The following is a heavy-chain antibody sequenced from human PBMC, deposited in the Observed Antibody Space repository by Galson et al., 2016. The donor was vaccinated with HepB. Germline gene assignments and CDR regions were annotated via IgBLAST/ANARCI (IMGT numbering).Heavy chain of an antibody. CDR3: ARDTHYGFWGGDRGDPRSYGMDV. Sequence: SLRLSCAASGFTFSSYSMYWVRQVPGKGLVWVSRISTDSSSITYADSLKGRFTISRDNAKNSVYLEMNSLRAEDTAVYYCARDTHYGFWGGDRGDPRSYGMDVWGQGTTVTVSS. V-gene: IGHV3-21*01. CDR2: ISTDSSSI. CDR1: GFTFSSYS. D-gene: IGHD3-3*01. J-gene: IGHJ6*02.